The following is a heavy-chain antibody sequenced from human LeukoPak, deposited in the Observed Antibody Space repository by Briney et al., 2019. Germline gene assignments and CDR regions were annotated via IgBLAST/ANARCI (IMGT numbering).Heavy chain of an antibody. Sequence: PGGSLRLSCAASGFTFSSFEMNWVRQAPGKGLEWISYMSGSGTTIYYADSVKGRFTISRDNSKNTLYLQMNSLRAEDTAVYYCAAGISGSYPIWGQGTMVTVSS. D-gene: IGHD1-26*01. CDR2: MSGSGTTI. CDR1: GFTFSSFE. CDR3: AAGISGSYPI. V-gene: IGHV3-48*03. J-gene: IGHJ3*02.